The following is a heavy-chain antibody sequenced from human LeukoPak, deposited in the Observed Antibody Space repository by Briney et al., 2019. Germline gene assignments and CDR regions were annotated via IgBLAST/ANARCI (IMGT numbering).Heavy chain of an antibody. CDR3: ARAAYDSSGYLTL. D-gene: IGHD3-22*01. CDR2: IWYDGTNK. CDR1: GLTFSSYA. J-gene: IGHJ4*02. V-gene: IGHV3-33*01. Sequence: GGSLRLSCAASGLTFSSYAMHWVRQAPGKGLEWVAVIWYDGTNKYYADSVKGRFTISRDSSKNTLYLQMNSLRAEDTALYYCARAAYDSSGYLTLWGQGTLVTVSS.